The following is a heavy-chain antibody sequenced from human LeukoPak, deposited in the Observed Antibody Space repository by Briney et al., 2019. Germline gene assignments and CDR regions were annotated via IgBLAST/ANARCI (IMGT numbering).Heavy chain of an antibody. D-gene: IGHD1-26*01. CDR3: ARDHSGSYYDY. CDR2: INPNSGGT. CDR1: GYTFAGYY. V-gene: IGHV1-2*02. J-gene: IGHJ4*02. Sequence: ASVKASCKASGYTFAGYYMHWVRQAPGQGLEWMGWINPNSGGTNYAQKFQGRVTMTRDTSISTAYMELSRLRSDDTAVYYCARDHSGSYYDYWGQGTLVTVSS.